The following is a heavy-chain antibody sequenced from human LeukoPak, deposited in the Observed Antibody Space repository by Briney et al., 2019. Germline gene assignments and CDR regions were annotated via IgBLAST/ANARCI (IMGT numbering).Heavy chain of an antibody. CDR3: ARVAPPSMVLGVIIDY. D-gene: IGHD3-10*01. CDR1: GYTFTSYG. Sequence: GASVKVSCKASGYTFTSYGISWVRQAPGQGLEWMGWISAYNGNTNYAQKLQGRVTMTTDTSTSTAYMELRSLRSDDTAVYYCARVAPPSMVLGVIIDYWGQGTLVTVSS. V-gene: IGHV1-18*01. J-gene: IGHJ4*02. CDR2: ISAYNGNT.